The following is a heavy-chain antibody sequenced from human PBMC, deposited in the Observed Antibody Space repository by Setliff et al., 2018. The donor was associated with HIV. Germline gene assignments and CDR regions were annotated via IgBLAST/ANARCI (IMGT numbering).Heavy chain of an antibody. J-gene: IGHJ4*02. CDR1: GSTFTTYD. Sequence: GASVKVSCKASGSTFTTYDITWVRQAPGQGLEWLGWISPYNGHTNFAQKFQGRVTMTTDTATSTAYMEVRSLRSDDTAVYYCARTDYGGNSGGNYFDYWGQGSLVTVSS. D-gene: IGHD4-17*01. V-gene: IGHV1-18*01. CDR3: ARTDYGGNSGGNYFDY. CDR2: ISPYNGHT.